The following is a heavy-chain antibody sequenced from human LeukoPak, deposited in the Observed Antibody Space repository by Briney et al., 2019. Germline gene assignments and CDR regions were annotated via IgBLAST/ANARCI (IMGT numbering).Heavy chain of an antibody. CDR2: ISYSGIT. CDR3: ARGVNWIDP. CDR1: GGSISSYY. V-gene: IGHV4-59*01. D-gene: IGHD3-16*01. Sequence: SETLSLTCTVSGGSISSYYWSWIRQPPGKGLEWIGYISYSGITNYNPSPKSRVTISIDTSKNQFSLKLSSVTAADTAVYYCARGVNWIDPWGQGALVTVSS. J-gene: IGHJ5*02.